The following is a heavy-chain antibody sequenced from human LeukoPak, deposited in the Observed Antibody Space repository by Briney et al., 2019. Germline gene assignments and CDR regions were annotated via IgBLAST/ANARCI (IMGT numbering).Heavy chain of an antibody. J-gene: IGHJ4*02. CDR3: AKDRLRYSSSWSNGY. CDR1: GFTFSSYA. D-gene: IGHD6-13*01. CDR2: ISGSGSST. V-gene: IGHV3-23*01. Sequence: PGGSLRLSCAASGFTFSSYAMSWVRQVPGKGLEWVSAISGSGSSTYYADSVKGRFTISRDNSKNTLYLQMNSLRAEDTAVYYCAKDRLRYSSSWSNGYWGQGTLVTVSS.